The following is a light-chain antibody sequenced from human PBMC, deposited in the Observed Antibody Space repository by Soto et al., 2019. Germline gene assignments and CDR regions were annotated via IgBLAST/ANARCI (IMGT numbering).Light chain of an antibody. Sequence: DIVMTQSPDSLAVSLGERATINCKSSQSVLYSSNNKNYLAWYQRKPGQPPRLLVYWASTRESGVPDRFSGSGSGTVFALTISSLQAEDVAVYYCQQYNNWPRATFGGGTKVEIK. V-gene: IGKV4-1*01. CDR3: QQYNNWPRAT. CDR2: WAS. CDR1: QSVLYSSNNKNY. J-gene: IGKJ4*01.